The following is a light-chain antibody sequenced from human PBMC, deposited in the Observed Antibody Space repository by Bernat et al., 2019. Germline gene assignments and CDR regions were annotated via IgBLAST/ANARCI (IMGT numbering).Light chain of an antibody. CDR3: QQYYSDALT. Sequence: SASVGDRVTITCRTSQGINNNLAWYQQKPWKAPKPLIHTASHLSSGVPSRFSGSGSGTEFTLTISSLESEDFAFYYCQQYYSDALTFGGGNKVEI. J-gene: IGKJ4*01. CDR2: TAS. CDR1: QGINNN. V-gene: IGKV1-16*01.